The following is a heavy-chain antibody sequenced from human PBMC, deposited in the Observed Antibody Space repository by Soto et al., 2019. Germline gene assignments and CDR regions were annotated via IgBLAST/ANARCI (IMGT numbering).Heavy chain of an antibody. CDR3: ARSTYFHGSGSYSGWFDP. CDR1: GVSIISGGFS. J-gene: IGHJ5*02. V-gene: IGHV4-30-2*06. D-gene: IGHD3-10*01. Sequence: PSETLSLTCAVSGVSIISGGFSWSWIQQSPGKCLEWIGYIYHAGSTFYNPSLKSRVTMSVDRSKNQFSLKLHAVTAADTAVYYCARSTYFHGSGSYSGWFDPWGQGTLVTVSS. CDR2: IYHAGST.